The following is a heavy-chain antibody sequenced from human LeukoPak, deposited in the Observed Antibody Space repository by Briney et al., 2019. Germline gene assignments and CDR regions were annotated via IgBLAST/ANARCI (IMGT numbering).Heavy chain of an antibody. Sequence: PSQTLSLTCTVSGGSISSYYWSWIRQPAGKGLEWIGRIYTSGSNNYNPSLKSRVTMSVDTSKNQFPLKLSSGTGADTAVYYRARERITIVPGVIIPYLYYWGQGNPGTASP. CDR1: GGSISSYY. J-gene: IGHJ4*01. CDR2: IYTSGSN. D-gene: IGHD3-10*01. CDR3: ARERITIVPGVIIPYLYY. V-gene: IGHV4-4*07.